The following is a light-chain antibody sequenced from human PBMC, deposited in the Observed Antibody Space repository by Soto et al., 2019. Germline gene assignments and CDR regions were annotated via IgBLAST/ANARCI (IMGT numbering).Light chain of an antibody. CDR2: EVT. CDR3: LSYAGNSIGL. V-gene: IGLV2-23*02. CDR1: RSDVGSYNS. J-gene: IGLJ2*01. Sequence: QSALTQPASVSGSPGQSITISCTGTRSDVGSYNSIAWYQQHPGKAPRVVIFEVTKRPSGISDRFSGSKSGYTASLRISGLQAEDEADYFCLSYAGNSIGLFGGGTKVTVL.